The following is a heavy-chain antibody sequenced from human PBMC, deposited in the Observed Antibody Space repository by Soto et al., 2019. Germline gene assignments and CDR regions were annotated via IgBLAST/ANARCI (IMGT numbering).Heavy chain of an antibody. J-gene: IGHJ4*02. Sequence: SETLSLTCTVSGGSISSYYWSWIRQPPGKGLEWIGYIYYSGSTNYNPSLKSRVTLSVDTSKNQFSLKLSSVTAADTAVYYRARDYGDYSLRYWGQGTLVTVSS. D-gene: IGHD4-17*01. CDR2: IYYSGST. V-gene: IGHV4-59*01. CDR3: ARDYGDYSLRY. CDR1: GGSISSYY.